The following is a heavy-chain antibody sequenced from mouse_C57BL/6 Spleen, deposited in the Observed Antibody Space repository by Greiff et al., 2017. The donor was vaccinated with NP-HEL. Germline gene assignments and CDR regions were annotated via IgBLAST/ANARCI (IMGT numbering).Heavy chain of an antibody. CDR1: GYAFSSYW. J-gene: IGHJ2*01. CDR3: ARLYYGSSWGYFDY. V-gene: IGHV1-80*01. D-gene: IGHD1-1*01. Sequence: VQLVESGAELVKPGASVKISCKASGYAFSSYWMNWVKQRPGKGLEWIGQIYPGDGDTNYNGKFKGKATLTADKSSSTAYMQLSSLTSEDSAVYFCARLYYGSSWGYFDYWGQGTTLTVSS. CDR2: IYPGDGDT.